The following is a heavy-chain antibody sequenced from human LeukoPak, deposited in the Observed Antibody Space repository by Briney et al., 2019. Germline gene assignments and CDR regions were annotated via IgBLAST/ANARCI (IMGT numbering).Heavy chain of an antibody. J-gene: IGHJ4*02. CDR1: GFTFSSYE. D-gene: IGHD3-10*01. V-gene: IGHV3-48*03. CDR3: AKDRYYGSGSYYTYDY. Sequence: GGSLRLSCAASGFTFSSYEMNWVRQAPGKGLEWVSYISSSGSTIYYADSVKGRFTISRDNAKNSLYLQMNSLRAEDTAVYYCAKDRYYGSGSYYTYDYWGQGTLVTVSS. CDR2: ISSSGSTI.